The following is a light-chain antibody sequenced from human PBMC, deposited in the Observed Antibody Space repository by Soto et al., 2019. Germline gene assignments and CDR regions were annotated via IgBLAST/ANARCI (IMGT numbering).Light chain of an antibody. CDR2: GAA. Sequence: EFVLTQSPGTLSLSPRERATLSCRASHRVNDIYLSWYQQKPGQAPRLLIYGAAKRAADISDRFSGSGSGTDVTLNISRLEPEDFAVYYCQRYGTSPTYAFGHGTKLESK. CDR3: QRYGTSPTYA. V-gene: IGKV3-20*01. CDR1: HRVNDIY. J-gene: IGKJ2*01.